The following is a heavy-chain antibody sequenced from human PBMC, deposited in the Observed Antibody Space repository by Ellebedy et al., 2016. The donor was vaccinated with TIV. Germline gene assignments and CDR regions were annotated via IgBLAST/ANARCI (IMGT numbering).Heavy chain of an antibody. CDR2: IYYTGDD. CDR3: ARYRSDYTYGRGHFDN. J-gene: IGHJ4*02. CDR1: GGSINSGSYY. D-gene: IGHD5-18*01. Sequence: MPSETLSLTCTVSGGSINSGSYYWGWIRQPPGKGLEWLGNIYYTGDDYYNPSLKSRVTISVDTSKDQFSLRVNSVTAADTAVYYCARYRSDYTYGRGHFDNWGQGTLVTVSS. V-gene: IGHV4-39*07.